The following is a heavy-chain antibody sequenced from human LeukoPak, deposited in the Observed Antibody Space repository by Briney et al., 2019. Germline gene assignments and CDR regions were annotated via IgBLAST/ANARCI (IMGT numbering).Heavy chain of an antibody. D-gene: IGHD3-10*01. V-gene: IGHV3-48*04. CDR1: GFTFSTYN. CDR3: ARDRHRVRGVIPFDY. CDR2: ISSSSATI. J-gene: IGHJ4*02. Sequence: GGSLRLSCAASGFTFSTYNINWVRQAPGKGLEWISSISSSSATIYYADSVKGRFTVSRDNAKNSLYLQMNSLRPEDTAVYYCARDRHRVRGVIPFDYWGQGTLVTVSS.